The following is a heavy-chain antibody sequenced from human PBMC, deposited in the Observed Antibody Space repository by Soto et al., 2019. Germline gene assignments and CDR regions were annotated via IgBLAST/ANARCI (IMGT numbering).Heavy chain of an antibody. D-gene: IGHD3-3*01. CDR3: ARTYYDFWSGYLYYYYYYLDV. CDR2: IYYSGST. Sequence: SETLSLGCTVSGGSISSYYWSWIRQPPGKGLEWIGYIYYSGSTNYNPSLKSRVTISVDTSKNQFSLKLSSVTAADTAVYYCARTYYDFWSGYLYYYYYYLDVCGKGSTVTVSS. CDR1: GGSISSYY. J-gene: IGHJ6*03. V-gene: IGHV4-59*08.